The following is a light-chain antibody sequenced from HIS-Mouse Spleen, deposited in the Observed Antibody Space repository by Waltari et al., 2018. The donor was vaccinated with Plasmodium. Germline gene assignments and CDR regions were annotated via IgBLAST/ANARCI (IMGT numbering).Light chain of an antibody. CDR1: QSVSSN. CDR3: QQYNNWSFT. J-gene: IGKJ3*01. Sequence: EIVMTQSPAPLSVSPGDRATLPCRASQSVSSNLAWYQQKPGQAPRLLIYGASTRATGIPARFSGSGSGTEFTLTISSLQSEDFAVYYCQQYNNWSFTFGPGTKVDIK. CDR2: GAS. V-gene: IGKV3-15*01.